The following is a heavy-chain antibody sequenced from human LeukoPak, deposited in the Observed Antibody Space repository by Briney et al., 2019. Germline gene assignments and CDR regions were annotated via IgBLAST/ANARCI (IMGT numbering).Heavy chain of an antibody. CDR2: INAGNGNT. CDR1: GYTFTSYA. J-gene: IGHJ4*02. V-gene: IGHV1-3*01. CDR3: ARDVPYCSGGSCYSPTYAFDY. Sequence: GASVKVSCKASGYTFTSYAMHWVRQAPGQRLEWMGWINAGNGNTKYSQKFQGRVTITRDTSANTAYMELSSLRSEDTAVYYCARDVPYCSGGSCYSPTYAFDYWGQGTLVTVSS. D-gene: IGHD2-15*01.